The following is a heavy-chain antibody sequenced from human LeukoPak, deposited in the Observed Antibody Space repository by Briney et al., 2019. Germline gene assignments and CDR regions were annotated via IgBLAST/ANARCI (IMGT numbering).Heavy chain of an antibody. CDR2: ISGSGGST. D-gene: IGHD6-19*01. CDR1: GFTFSSYA. Sequence: GGSLRLSCAASGFTFSSYAMSWVRQAPGKGLEWVSAISGSGGSTYYADSVKGRFTISRDNSKNTLYLQMNSLRAEDTAVYYCARAEYSSGRSWFDPWGQGTLVTVSS. CDR3: ARAEYSSGRSWFDP. J-gene: IGHJ5*02. V-gene: IGHV3-23*01.